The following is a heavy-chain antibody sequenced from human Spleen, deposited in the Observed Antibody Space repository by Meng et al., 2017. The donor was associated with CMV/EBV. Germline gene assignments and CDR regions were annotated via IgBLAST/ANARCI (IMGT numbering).Heavy chain of an antibody. V-gene: IGHV3-23*03. CDR1: GFTFSSYA. CDR3: VRGPQSDAFDI. J-gene: IGHJ3*02. D-gene: IGHD3-10*01. CDR2: IYDGGNT. Sequence: ESLKISCVASGFTFSSYAMSWVRQAPGKGLEWVSFIYDGGNTYYADSVRGRFTISRDNSENTLYLQMKSLRVDDTALYYCVRGPQSDAFDIWGQGTMVTVSS.